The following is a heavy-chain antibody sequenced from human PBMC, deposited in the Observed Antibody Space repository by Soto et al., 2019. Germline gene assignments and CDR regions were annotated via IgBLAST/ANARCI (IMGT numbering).Heavy chain of an antibody. CDR1: GFTFSSYW. V-gene: IGHV3-7*01. CDR2: IKQDGSEK. D-gene: IGHD6-19*01. Sequence: PGGSLRLSCAASGFTFSSYWMSWVRQAPGKGLEWVANIKQDGSEKYYVDSVKGRFTISRDNAKNSLYLQMNSLRAEDTAVYYCASHFPNIAVAGKAVWGQGTLVPSPQ. CDR3: ASHFPNIAVAGKAV. J-gene: IGHJ4*02.